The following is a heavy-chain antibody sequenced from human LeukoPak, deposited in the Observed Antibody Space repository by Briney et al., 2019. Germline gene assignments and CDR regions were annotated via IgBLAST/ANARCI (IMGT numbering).Heavy chain of an antibody. CDR1: GFTVSSNY. CDR2: IYSGGST. J-gene: IGHJ4*02. CDR3: ARGLAGDYPDY. V-gene: IGHV3-53*01. Sequence: GGSLRLSCAASGFTVSSNYMSWVRQAPGKGLGWVSVIYSGGSTYYADSVKGRFTISRDNSKNTLYLQMNSLRAEDTAVYYCARGLAGDYPDYWGQGTLVTVSS. D-gene: IGHD4-17*01.